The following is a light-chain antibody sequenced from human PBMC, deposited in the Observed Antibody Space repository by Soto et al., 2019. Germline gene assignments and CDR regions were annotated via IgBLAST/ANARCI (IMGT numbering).Light chain of an antibody. V-gene: IGLV2-8*01. J-gene: IGLJ2*01. Sequence: ALTQPPSASGSPGQSVTISCTGTSSDVGGYNYVSWYQRHPGKAPKLMIYEVSKRPSGVPDRFSGSKSGNTASLTVSGLQAEDEADYYCSSYAGSNNLVFGGGTKLTVL. CDR2: EVS. CDR1: SSDVGGYNY. CDR3: SSYAGSNNLV.